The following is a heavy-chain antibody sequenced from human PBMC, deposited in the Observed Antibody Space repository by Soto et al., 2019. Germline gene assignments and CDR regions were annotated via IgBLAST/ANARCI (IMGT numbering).Heavy chain of an antibody. Sequence: GSLRLSCAASGFTFSSYAMSWVRQAPGKGLEWVSAISRDGGTTYYAASVKGRFTISRDDSKNTLYLQMNSLKTEDTAVYYCTTDRGPRIEQWLVRAPGFRKYGMDVWGQGTTVTVSS. D-gene: IGHD6-19*01. V-gene: IGHV3-23*01. J-gene: IGHJ6*02. CDR1: GFTFSSYA. CDR3: TTDRGPRIEQWLVRAPGFRKYGMDV. CDR2: ISRDGGTT.